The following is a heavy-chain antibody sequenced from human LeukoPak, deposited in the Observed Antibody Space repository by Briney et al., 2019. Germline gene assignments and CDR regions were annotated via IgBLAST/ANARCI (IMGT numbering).Heavy chain of an antibody. Sequence: ASVKVSCKASGYAFTSYGISWVRQAPGQGLEWMGWISAYNGNTNYAQKLQGRVTMTTDTSTSTAYMELSSLRSDDTAIYYCGLSENYYYYYMDVWGKGTTVTISS. CDR2: ISAYNGNT. CDR3: GLSENYYYYYMDV. V-gene: IGHV1-18*01. J-gene: IGHJ6*03. CDR1: GYAFTSYG.